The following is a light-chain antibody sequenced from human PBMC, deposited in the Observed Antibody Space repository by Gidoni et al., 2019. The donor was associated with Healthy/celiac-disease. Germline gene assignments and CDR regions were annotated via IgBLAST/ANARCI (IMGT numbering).Light chain of an antibody. CDR1: QSISSY. J-gene: IGKJ4*01. V-gene: IGKV1-39*01. Sequence: IQMTQSPSSLSASVGDRVTITCRASQSISSYLNWYQQKPGKAPKLLIYAASSLQSGVPSRFSGSGSGTDFTLTISSLQPEDFATYYCQQSYSTPFTCXGXTKVEIK. CDR2: AAS. CDR3: QQSYSTPFT.